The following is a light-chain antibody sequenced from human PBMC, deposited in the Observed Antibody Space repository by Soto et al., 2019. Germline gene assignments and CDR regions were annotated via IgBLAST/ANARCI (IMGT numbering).Light chain of an antibody. Sequence: ESVLTQSPATLSLSPGESATLSCRASQSVGTFLAWYQHTSGQAPSLVMLDASTRATGVPPRFSGSKSGTDFTLTISRLEPEDVAVYYCQQRRTWPLTFGGGTKVDIK. CDR3: QQRRTWPLT. V-gene: IGKV3-11*01. CDR1: QSVGTF. J-gene: IGKJ4*01. CDR2: DAS.